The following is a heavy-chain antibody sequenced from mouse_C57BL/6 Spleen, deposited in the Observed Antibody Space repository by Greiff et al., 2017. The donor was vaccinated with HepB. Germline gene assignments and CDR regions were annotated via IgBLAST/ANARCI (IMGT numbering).Heavy chain of an antibody. V-gene: IGHV5-16*01. D-gene: IGHD1-1*01. J-gene: IGHJ3*01. CDR3: ARENYGSSLAY. CDR2: INYDGSST. Sequence: EVNLVESEGGLVQPGSSMKLSCTASGFTFSDYYMAWVRQVPEKGLEWVANINYDGSSTYYLDSLKSRFIISRDNAKNILYLQMSSLKSEDTATYYCARENYGSSLAYWGQGTLVTVSA. CDR1: GFTFSDYY.